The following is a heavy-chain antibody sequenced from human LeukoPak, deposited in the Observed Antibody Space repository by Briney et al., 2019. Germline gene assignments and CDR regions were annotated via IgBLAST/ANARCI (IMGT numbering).Heavy chain of an antibody. V-gene: IGHV4-31*03. D-gene: IGHD3-10*01. CDR1: GGSISSVGYY. CDR3: ARDGAGFDGSGSYFDY. J-gene: IGHJ4*02. Sequence: NPSETLSLTCTVSGGSISSVGYYWSWIRQHPGKGLEWVGFIYYSGITDYNPSLKSRLTISVDTSKNQLFLKLSSVTAADTAVYYCARDGAGFDGSGSYFDYWGQGTLVTVSS. CDR2: IYYSGIT.